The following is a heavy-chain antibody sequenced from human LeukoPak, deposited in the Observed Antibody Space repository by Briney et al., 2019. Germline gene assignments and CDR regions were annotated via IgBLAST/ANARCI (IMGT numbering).Heavy chain of an antibody. J-gene: IGHJ3*02. CDR1: GYSISSSNW. Sequence: SDTLSLTCAVSGYSISSSNWWGWIRQPSGKGLEWIGYVYYSGSIYYNPSLKSRVTISLDTSKNQFSLKVISMTAADTAAYYCTKSDGYGLIRICGRGTMVTVSS. V-gene: IGHV4-28*05. CDR3: TKSDGYGLIRI. CDR2: VYYSGSI. D-gene: IGHD3-10*01.